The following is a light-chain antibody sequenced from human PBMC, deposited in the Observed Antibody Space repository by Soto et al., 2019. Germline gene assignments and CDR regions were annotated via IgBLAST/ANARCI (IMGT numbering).Light chain of an antibody. CDR1: SSDVGGYNY. CDR2: EVS. CDR3: SSYTSSSTSSYV. J-gene: IGLJ1*01. Sequence: QSALTQPASVSGSPGQSITISCTGTSSDVGGYNYVSWYQQHPGKAPKLMIYEVSNRPSGVSNRFSGSKSGNTASLTISGLQAEDEADYYCSSYTSSSTSSYVFGTGTKVTVL. V-gene: IGLV2-14*01.